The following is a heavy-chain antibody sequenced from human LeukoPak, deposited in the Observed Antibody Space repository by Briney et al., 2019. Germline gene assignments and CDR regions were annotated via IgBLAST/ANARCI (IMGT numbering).Heavy chain of an antibody. CDR3: AKDRGGNQLLSDY. J-gene: IGHJ4*02. V-gene: IGHV3-23*01. CDR1: GFTFSSYA. Sequence: GGSLRLSCAASGFTFSSYAMSWVRLAPGKGLEWVSAISGSGGSTYYADSVKGRFTISRDNSKNTLYLQMNSLRAEDTAVYYCAKDRGGNQLLSDYWGQGTLVTVSS. D-gene: IGHD2-2*01. CDR2: ISGSGGST.